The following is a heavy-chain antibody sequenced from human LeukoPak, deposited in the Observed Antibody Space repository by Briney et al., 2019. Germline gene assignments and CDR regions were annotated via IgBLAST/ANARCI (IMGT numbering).Heavy chain of an antibody. D-gene: IGHD2-21*01. CDR1: GFMFSYHY. CDR3: GRIAINANNGMDV. J-gene: IGHJ6*02. Sequence: GFQRLCLAACGFMFSYHYSELVRQASGEGVWLVCRSRNKASSYTTEYAASVEGKFTRSRDVSESPLYLQMNSLRTEDTAVYYCGRIAINANNGMDVWGQGTTVTVSS. V-gene: IGHV3-72*01. CDR2: SRNKASSYTT.